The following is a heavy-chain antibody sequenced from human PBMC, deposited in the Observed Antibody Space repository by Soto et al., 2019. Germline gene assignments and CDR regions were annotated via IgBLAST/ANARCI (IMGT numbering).Heavy chain of an antibody. CDR2: INAGNGNT. CDR3: ARDAKLRYFDPGPSGMDV. V-gene: IGHV1-3*01. CDR1: GCTFTSYA. D-gene: IGHD3-9*01. Sequence: ASVKVSCKASGCTFTSYAMHWVRQAPGRRLEWMGWINAGNGNTKYSQKFQGRVTITRDTSASTAYMELSSLRSEETAVYYCARDAKLRYFDPGPSGMDVWGQGTRVTVSS. J-gene: IGHJ6*02.